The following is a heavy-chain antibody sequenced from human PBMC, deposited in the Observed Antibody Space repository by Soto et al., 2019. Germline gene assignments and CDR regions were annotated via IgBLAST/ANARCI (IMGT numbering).Heavy chain of an antibody. Sequence: PSETLSLTCTVSGGSISSGGHYWSWIRQHPGKGLEWIGYIYYSGNTYYNQSLKSRVTMSVDASKNYFSLKLSSVTAADSAVFYCARGLYSSGWFYYFDYWGQGTLVTVSS. J-gene: IGHJ4*02. CDR3: ARGLYSSGWFYYFDY. CDR1: GGSISSGGHY. D-gene: IGHD6-19*01. V-gene: IGHV4-31*03. CDR2: IYYSGNT.